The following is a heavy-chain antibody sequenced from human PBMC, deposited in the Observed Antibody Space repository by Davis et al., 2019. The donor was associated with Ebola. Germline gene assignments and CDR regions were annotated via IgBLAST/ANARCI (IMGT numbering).Heavy chain of an antibody. J-gene: IGHJ4*02. D-gene: IGHD4/OR15-4a*01. Sequence: GESLKISCAASGFTFSTYSMNWVRQAPGKGLEWISYISSSSSTKYYADSVKGRFTISRDNAKNSLYLQMNSLRDEDTAVYYCAGEVLASFDYWGQGTLVTVSS. CDR1: GFTFSTYS. V-gene: IGHV3-48*02. CDR2: ISSSSSTK. CDR3: AGEVLASFDY.